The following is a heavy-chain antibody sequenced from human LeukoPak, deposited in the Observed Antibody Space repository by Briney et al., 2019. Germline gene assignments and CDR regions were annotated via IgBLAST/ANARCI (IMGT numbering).Heavy chain of an antibody. CDR2: INSDGSST. V-gene: IGHV3-74*01. J-gene: IGHJ3*01. Sequence: PGGSLRLSCAASGFTLSTYWMHWVRQAPGKGLVWVSRINSDGSSTSYADSVKGRFTISRDNAKNTVFLQMNSLRVEDTAMYYCAKDPNGDYVGAFDFWGQGTLVTVSS. CDR1: GFTLSTYW. D-gene: IGHD4-23*01. CDR3: AKDPNGDYVGAFDF.